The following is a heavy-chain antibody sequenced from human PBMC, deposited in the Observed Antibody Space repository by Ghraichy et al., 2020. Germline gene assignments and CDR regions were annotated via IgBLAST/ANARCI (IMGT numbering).Heavy chain of an antibody. Sequence: SQTLSLTCAISGDSVSSTSATWNWIRHSPSRGLEWLGRTFYRSKWDNVYAESVKSRITINPDTSKNQFSLHLNSVTPEDTAVYYCAHSAYFREYLQYWGQGTLVTVSS. CDR3: AHSAYFREYLQY. J-gene: IGHJ1*01. CDR1: GDSVSSTSAT. D-gene: IGHD1-26*01. V-gene: IGHV6-1*01. CDR2: TFYRSKWDN.